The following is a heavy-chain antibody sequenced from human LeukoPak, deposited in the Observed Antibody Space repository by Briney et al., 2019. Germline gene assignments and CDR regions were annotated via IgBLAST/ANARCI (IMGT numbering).Heavy chain of an antibody. Sequence: PGGSLRLSCAASGFTFGAYAMNWVRRTPGKGLEWVSGITTTGGTTYYADSVAGRFITSRENSNNMVFLQLNSLRGEDTAVYYCVRSHYHDSSGFFFDFWGQGTLVTVSS. CDR1: GFTFGAYA. CDR2: ITTTGGTT. J-gene: IGHJ4*02. V-gene: IGHV3-23*01. CDR3: VRSHYHDSSGFFFDF. D-gene: IGHD3-22*01.